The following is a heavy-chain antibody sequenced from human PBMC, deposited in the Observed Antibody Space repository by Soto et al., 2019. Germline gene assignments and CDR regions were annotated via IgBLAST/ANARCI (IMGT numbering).Heavy chain of an antibody. J-gene: IGHJ5*02. V-gene: IGHV1-69*13. CDR3: AREMGTWLLNAVLDP. CDR2: IIPIFGTA. D-gene: IGHD3-9*01. Sequence: VKVSCKASGGTFSSYAISWVRQAPGQGLEWMGGIIPIFGTANYAQKFQGRVTITADESTSTAYMELSSLRSEDTALYYCAREMGTWLLNAVLDPWGLGTLVTVSS. CDR1: GGTFSSYA.